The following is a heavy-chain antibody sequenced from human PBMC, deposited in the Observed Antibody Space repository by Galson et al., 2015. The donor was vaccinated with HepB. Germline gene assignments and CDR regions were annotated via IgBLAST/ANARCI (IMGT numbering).Heavy chain of an antibody. CDR1: GYTFTSYG. CDR2: ISAYNGNT. J-gene: IGHJ3*02. CDR3: ARDLGYSSSWYRPLGAFDI. Sequence: SVKVSCKASGYTFTSYGISWVRQAPGQGLEWMGWISAYNGNTNYAQKLQGRVTMTTDTSTSTAYMELRSLRSDDTAVYYCARDLGYSSSWYRPLGAFDIWGQGIMVTVSS. D-gene: IGHD6-13*01. V-gene: IGHV1-18*04.